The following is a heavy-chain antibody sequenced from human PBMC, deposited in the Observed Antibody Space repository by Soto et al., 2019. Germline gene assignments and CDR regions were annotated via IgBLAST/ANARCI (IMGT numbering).Heavy chain of an antibody. D-gene: IGHD6-13*01. V-gene: IGHV6-1*01. CDR1: GDSVSSNSAA. CDR3: ARAPIAAAGMRRYYYYMDV. CDR2: TYYRSKWYN. Sequence: SQTLSLTCAISGDSVSSNSAAWNWIRQSPSRGLEWLGRTYYRSKWYNDYAVSVESRITINPDTSKNQFSLQLNSVTPEDTAVYYCARAPIAAAGMRRYYYYMDVWGKGTTVTGSS. J-gene: IGHJ6*03.